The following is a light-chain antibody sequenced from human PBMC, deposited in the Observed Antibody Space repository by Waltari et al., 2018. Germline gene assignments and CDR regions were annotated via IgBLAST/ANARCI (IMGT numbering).Light chain of an antibody. Sequence: QSALTPPPSASGSPGQSVTISCTGTSSDVGGYNFVSWYQQHPGKAPNLMIYEVNKRPSGVPDRFSGSKSGNTASLTVSGLQAEDEGDYYCSSYAGSNNLVFGGGTKVTVL. V-gene: IGLV2-8*01. J-gene: IGLJ3*02. CDR3: SSYAGSNNLV. CDR2: EVN. CDR1: SSDVGGYNF.